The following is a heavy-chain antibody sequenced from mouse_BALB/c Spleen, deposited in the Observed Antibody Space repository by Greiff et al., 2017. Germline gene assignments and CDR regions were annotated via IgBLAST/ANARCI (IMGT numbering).Heavy chain of an antibody. CDR3: ASLYYGNYVGYFDV. CDR1: GFTFSSYG. Sequence: EVKLVESGGDLVKPGGSLKLSCAASGFTFSSYGMSWVRQTPDKRLEWVATISSGGSYTYYPDSVKGRFTISRDNAKNTLYLQMSSLKSEDTAMYYCASLYYGNYVGYFDVWGAGTTVTVSS. CDR2: ISSGGSYT. D-gene: IGHD2-1*01. J-gene: IGHJ1*01. V-gene: IGHV5-6*01.